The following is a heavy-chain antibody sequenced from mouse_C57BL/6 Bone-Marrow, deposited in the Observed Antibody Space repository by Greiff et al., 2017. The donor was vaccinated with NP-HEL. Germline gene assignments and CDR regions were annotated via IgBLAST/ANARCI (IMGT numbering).Heavy chain of an antibody. D-gene: IGHD4-1*01. CDR3: AREGNWAYCFDY. Sequence: QVQLKQPGAELVMPGASVKLSCKASGYTFTSYWMHWVKQRPGQGLEWIGEIDPSDSYTNYNQKFKGKSTLTVDKSSSTAYLQLSSLTSEDSAVYYCAREGNWAYCFDYWGQGTTLTVSS. CDR1: GYTFTSYW. CDR2: IDPSDSYT. V-gene: IGHV1-69*01. J-gene: IGHJ2*01.